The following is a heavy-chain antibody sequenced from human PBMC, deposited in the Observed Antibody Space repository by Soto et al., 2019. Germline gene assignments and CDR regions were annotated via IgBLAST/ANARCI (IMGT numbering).Heavy chain of an antibody. V-gene: IGHV5-51*01. J-gene: IGHJ6*02. Sequence: GESLKIYCKTSGYSFTIHWIAWVRQMPGKGLEWMGIIYPSDSDIRYRPSFQGQVTISVDKSISTAYLQWSSLKASDTATYYCARQDYSNYRGGMHVWGQGTTVTVSS. CDR3: ARQDYSNYRGGMHV. CDR1: GYSFTIHW. D-gene: IGHD2-2*01. CDR2: IYPSDSDI.